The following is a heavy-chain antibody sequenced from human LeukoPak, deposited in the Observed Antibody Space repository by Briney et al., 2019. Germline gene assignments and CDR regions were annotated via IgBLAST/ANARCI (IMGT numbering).Heavy chain of an antibody. CDR1: GGSISGYY. Sequence: PSETLSLTCSVSGGSISGYYWSWIRQPAGKGLECIERISSSGSTNYNPSLKSRVTMSVDTSKNQFFLRLSSVTAADTAVYYCARRHYYDSSGYYNHWGQGTLVTVSS. CDR2: ISSSGST. D-gene: IGHD3-22*01. J-gene: IGHJ5*02. CDR3: ARRHYYDSSGYYNH. V-gene: IGHV4-4*07.